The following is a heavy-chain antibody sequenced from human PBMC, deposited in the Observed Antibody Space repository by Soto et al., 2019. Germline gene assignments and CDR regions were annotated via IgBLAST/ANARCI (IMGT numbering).Heavy chain of an antibody. CDR1: GFTFSSYA. D-gene: IGHD3-10*01. V-gene: IGHV3-23*01. J-gene: IGHJ4*02. CDR3: AKSSSSYGSGSYGHFDY. Sequence: EVQILESGGGLVQPGGSLSLSCAASGFTFSSYAMNWVRQAPGQGLEWVAANSASGGSTYYADSVKGRFTLARDNSKNTLYLQMNSARAEDTAVYHCAKSSSSYGSGSYGHFDYWGQGTLVTVSS. CDR2: NSASGGST.